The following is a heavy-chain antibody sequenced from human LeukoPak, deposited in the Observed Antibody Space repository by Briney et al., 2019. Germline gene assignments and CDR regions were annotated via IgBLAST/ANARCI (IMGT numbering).Heavy chain of an antibody. D-gene: IGHD3-22*01. CDR3: ARVDEYYYDSSGYLFDY. V-gene: IGHV1-2*02. CDR2: INPNSGGT. Sequence: ASVKVSCKASGYTFTGYYMHCVRQAPGQGLEWMGWINPNSGGTNYAQKFQGRVTMTRDTSISTAYMELSRLRSDDTAVYYCARVDEYYYDSSGYLFDYWGQGTLVTVSS. J-gene: IGHJ4*02. CDR1: GYTFTGYY.